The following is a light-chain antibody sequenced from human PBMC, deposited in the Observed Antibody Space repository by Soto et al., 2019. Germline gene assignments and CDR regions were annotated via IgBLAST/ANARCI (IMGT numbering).Light chain of an antibody. CDR3: QQYSKYPWT. CDR2: KTS. J-gene: IGKJ1*01. Sequence: DIQMTQSPSTLSASVGDRVTVTCRASQSIDKWLAWYQQNPGKAPKLLMYKTSLLQSGIPSRFSGSGSGTEFTLTISSLQSDDVASYYCQQYSKYPWTFGQGTKVEV. CDR1: QSIDKW. V-gene: IGKV1-5*03.